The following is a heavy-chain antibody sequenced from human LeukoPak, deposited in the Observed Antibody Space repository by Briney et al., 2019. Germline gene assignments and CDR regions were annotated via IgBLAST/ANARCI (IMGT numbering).Heavy chain of an antibody. Sequence: GGSLRLSCAASGFTFSSYAMHWIRQAPGKGLEWVAVISYDGSNKYYADSVKGRLNTLYLQMNSLRAEDTAVYYCARPVGYYSYFDYWGQGTLVTVSS. V-gene: IGHV3-30-3*01. CDR1: GFTFSSYA. CDR2: ISYDGSNK. J-gene: IGHJ4*02. CDR3: ARPVGYYSYFDY. D-gene: IGHD3-22*01.